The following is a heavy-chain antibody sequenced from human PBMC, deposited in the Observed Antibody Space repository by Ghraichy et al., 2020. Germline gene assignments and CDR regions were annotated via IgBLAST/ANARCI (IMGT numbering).Heavy chain of an antibody. CDR2: ITPDGSDK. D-gene: IGHD1-26*01. J-gene: IGHJ4*02. CDR3: ARDGFGSGTH. CDR1: ALTFNNYW. Sequence: GGSLRLSCSASALTFNNYWMDWVRQAPGKGLEWVANITPDGSDKYYVDSVKGRFTISRDNAKNSVYLQMNSLRADDTAVYYCARDGFGSGTHWGQGTLVTVAS. V-gene: IGHV3-7*03.